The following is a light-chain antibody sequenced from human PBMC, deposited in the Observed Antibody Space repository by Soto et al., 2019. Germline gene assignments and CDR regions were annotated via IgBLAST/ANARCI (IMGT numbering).Light chain of an antibody. V-gene: IGKV1-33*01. J-gene: IGKJ3*01. CDR1: QDISNS. CDR2: DAT. Sequence: DGKMTQSPSSLSASVGDRVTISCQASQDISNSLNWYQQKPGKAPELLIYDATNLETGVPSRFSGSGTGTAFTLTISSLQPEDIATYYCQHYNSLPPTFGPGTNVDFK. CDR3: QHYNSLPPT.